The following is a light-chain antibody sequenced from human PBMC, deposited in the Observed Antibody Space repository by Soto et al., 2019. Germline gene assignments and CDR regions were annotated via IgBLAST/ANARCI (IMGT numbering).Light chain of an antibody. CDR3: QQSYSIPFT. V-gene: IGKV1-39*01. J-gene: IGKJ3*01. CDR1: QSISTY. CDR2: AAS. Sequence: DIQMTQSPSSLSASVGDRVTITCRASQSISTYLNWYQQKPGKAPNLLIYAASNLQSGVPSRFSGSGSGTDFTLTISSLRPEDFATYYCQQSYSIPFTFGPGTTVEIK.